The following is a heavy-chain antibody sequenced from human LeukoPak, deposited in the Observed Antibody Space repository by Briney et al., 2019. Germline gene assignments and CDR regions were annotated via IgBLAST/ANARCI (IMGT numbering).Heavy chain of an antibody. V-gene: IGHV3-53*01. J-gene: IGHJ4*02. CDR1: GFTVSSNY. Sequence: GGSLRLSCAASGFTVSSNYMSWVRQAPGKGLEWVSVIYSGGSTYYADSVKGRFTISRDNSKNTLYLQMNSLRAEDTAVYYCAREGSSNYYDSSGFHYRLYYFDYWGQGTLVTVSS. CDR2: IYSGGST. D-gene: IGHD3-22*01. CDR3: AREGSSNYYDSSGFHYRLYYFDY.